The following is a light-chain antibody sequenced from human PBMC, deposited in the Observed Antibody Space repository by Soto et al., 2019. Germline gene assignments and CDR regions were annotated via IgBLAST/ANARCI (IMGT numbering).Light chain of an antibody. CDR2: KTS. CDR3: KQYSSYSRYT. V-gene: IGKV1-5*03. Sequence: IQMTQSPSILSASVGDRVTINCRASQNINSWLAWYQQKPGKAPKLLIYKTSSLESGVPSRFSGSESGTEFTLTISSLQPDDFATYYCKQYSSYSRYTFGQGTKLEIK. CDR1: QNINSW. J-gene: IGKJ2*01.